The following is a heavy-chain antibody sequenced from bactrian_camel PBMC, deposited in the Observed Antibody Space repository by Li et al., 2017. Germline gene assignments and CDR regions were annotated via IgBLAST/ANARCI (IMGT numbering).Heavy chain of an antibody. CDR1: GFSFSSYA. CDR3: TGRDYWGSGISY. CDR2: INSGGEST. Sequence: VQLVESGGGLVQPGGSLRLSCAASGFSFSSYALSWVRQAPGKGLEWVSAINSGGESTYYEDSVKGRFTISRDNAKNTLFLQLNTLKTEDTAMYYCTGRDYWGSGISYWGQGTQVTVS. J-gene: IGHJ4*01. D-gene: IGHD5*01. V-gene: IGHV3S31*01.